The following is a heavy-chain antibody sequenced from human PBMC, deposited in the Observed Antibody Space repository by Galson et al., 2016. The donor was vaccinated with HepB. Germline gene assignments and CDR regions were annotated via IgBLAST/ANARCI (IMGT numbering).Heavy chain of an antibody. CDR1: GFSFGAFA. CDR2: ISGSHNA. J-gene: IGHJ5*02. CDR3: AKGDCGDCLTGFGP. Sequence: SLRLSCAASGFSFGAFALTWVRQAPGKGLEWVSGISGSHNAYYADSVKGRFTVSKDNLRNTLYLQMTTLTVEDTAVDYCAKGDCGDCLTGFGPWGQGNLVSVSS. D-gene: IGHD2-21*02. V-gene: IGHV3-23*01.